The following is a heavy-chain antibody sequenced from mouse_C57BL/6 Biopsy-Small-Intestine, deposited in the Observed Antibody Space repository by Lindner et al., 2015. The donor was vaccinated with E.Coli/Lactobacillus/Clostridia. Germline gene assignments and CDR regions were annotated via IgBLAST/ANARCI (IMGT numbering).Heavy chain of an antibody. CDR2: IRSKGSNYAT. CDR1: GFTFNTYA. Sequence: EVQLQESGGGLVQPKGSLKLSCAASGFTFNTYAMHWVRQAPGKGLEWVARIRSKGSNYATYYADSVKDRFTISRDDSQSMLYLQMNNLKTEDTAMYYCVRQNYYGSSGDAMDYWGQGTSVTVSS. D-gene: IGHD1-1*01. V-gene: IGHV10-3*01. J-gene: IGHJ4*01. CDR3: VRQNYYGSSGDAMDY.